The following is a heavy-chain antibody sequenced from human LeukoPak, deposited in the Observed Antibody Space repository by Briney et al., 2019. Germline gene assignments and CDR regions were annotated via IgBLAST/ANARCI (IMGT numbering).Heavy chain of an antibody. J-gene: IGHJ6*03. V-gene: IGHV3-43D*04. CDR2: ISWDGGST. CDR1: GFTFDDYA. CDR3: AKEAFLDSPNRPMDV. D-gene: IGHD3-3*02. Sequence: PGGSLRLSCAASGFTFDDYAMHWVRQAPGKGLEWVSLISWDGGSTYYADSVKGRFTISRDNSKNSLYLQMNSLRAEDTALYYCAKEAFLDSPNRPMDVWGKGTTVTVSS.